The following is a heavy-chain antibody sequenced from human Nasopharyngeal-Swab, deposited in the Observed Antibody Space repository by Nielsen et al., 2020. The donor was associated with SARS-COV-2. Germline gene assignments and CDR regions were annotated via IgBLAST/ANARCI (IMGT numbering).Heavy chain of an antibody. J-gene: IGHJ4*02. CDR3: ARGFLQTGFDY. D-gene: IGHD3-9*01. V-gene: IGHV6-1*01. Sequence: SQTLSLTCAISGDSVSSNNVGWNWLRQSPSRGLEWLGRTYYGSKWYNHYAPSVKSRVTIKPDTSKNQFFLQMDSVTPEDSAVYYCARGFLQTGFDYWGQGTLVTVSS. CDR1: GDSVSSNNVG. CDR2: TYYGSKWYN.